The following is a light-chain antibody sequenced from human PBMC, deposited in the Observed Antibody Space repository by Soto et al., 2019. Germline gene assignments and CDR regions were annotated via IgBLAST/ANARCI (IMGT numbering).Light chain of an antibody. Sequence: DIQITQAPSTVSASVGDRVTITCRASQSISSWLAWYQQSPGKAPKLMIYQASNLESGVPSRFSGSGSGTEFTLTISSLQPDDFATYYYQQYNGYSGFTFGGGTKVEIK. CDR1: QSISSW. CDR2: QAS. CDR3: QQYNGYSGFT. J-gene: IGKJ4*01. V-gene: IGKV1-5*03.